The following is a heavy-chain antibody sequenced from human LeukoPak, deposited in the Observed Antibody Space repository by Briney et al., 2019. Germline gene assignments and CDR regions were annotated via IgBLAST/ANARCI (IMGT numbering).Heavy chain of an antibody. J-gene: IGHJ5*02. CDR1: GGSFSGYY. D-gene: IGHD2-2*03. CDR3: ARRRGYCSSTSCYKGHWFDP. Sequence: SETLSLTCAVYGGSFSGYYWSWIRQPPGKGLEWIGEINHSGSTNYNPSLKSRVTISVDTSKNQFSLKLSSVTAADTAVYYCARRRGYCSSTSCYKGHWFDPWGQGTLVTVPS. V-gene: IGHV4-34*01. CDR2: INHSGST.